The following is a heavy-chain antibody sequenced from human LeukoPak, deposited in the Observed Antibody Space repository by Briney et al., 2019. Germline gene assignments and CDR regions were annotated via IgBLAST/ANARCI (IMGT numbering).Heavy chain of an antibody. CDR3: ARDDGSGCLDY. CDR1: GFTVSSNY. D-gene: IGHD6-19*01. V-gene: IGHV3-53*01. J-gene: IGHJ4*02. Sequence: PGGSLRLSCAASGFTVSSNYMSWVRQTPGTGLEWVSLTYNGGSTYYADSVKGRYTISRDNSKNTLYLQMNTLRAEDTAVYYCARDDGSGCLDYWGQGTLVTVSS. CDR2: TYNGGST.